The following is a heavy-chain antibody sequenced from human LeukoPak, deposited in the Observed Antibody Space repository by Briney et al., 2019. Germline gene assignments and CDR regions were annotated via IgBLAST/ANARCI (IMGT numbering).Heavy chain of an antibody. CDR1: GYTFTGYY. V-gene: IGHV1-2*02. J-gene: IGHJ4*02. CDR2: INPNSGCT. D-gene: IGHD3-10*01. Sequence: ASVKVSCKASGYTFTGYYIHWVRQAPGQRLEWMGWINPNSGCTNYAQKLQARSTMTRDTSNRTDYMELSRLRSDDTAVYYCARRRGVLLWFAERGYFDYWGQGTMVTVSS. CDR3: ARRRGVLLWFAERGYFDY.